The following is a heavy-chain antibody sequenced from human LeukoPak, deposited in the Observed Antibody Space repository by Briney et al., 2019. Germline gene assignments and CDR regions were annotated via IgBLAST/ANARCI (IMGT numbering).Heavy chain of an antibody. CDR2: INHRGSS. J-gene: IGHJ6*03. Sequence: SETLSLTCAVYGGSFCCYYWSWIRQPPGKGLEWIGEINHRGSSNYSPSLKSRVTISVDTSKNQFSLKLSSVTAADTAAYYCATKPPYISTWNHYYYMDFWGKGTTVTVSS. D-gene: IGHD6-13*01. CDR1: GGSFCCYY. CDR3: ATKPPYISTWNHYYYMDF. V-gene: IGHV4-34*01.